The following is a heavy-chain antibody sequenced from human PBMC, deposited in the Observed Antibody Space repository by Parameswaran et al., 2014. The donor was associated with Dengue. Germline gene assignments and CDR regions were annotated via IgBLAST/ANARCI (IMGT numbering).Heavy chain of an antibody. J-gene: IGHJ4*02. V-gene: IGHV3-64D*06. D-gene: IGHD3-22*01. Sequence: WIRQPPGRTGIVTGISSDEGARNYADSVQDRFTISRDNSKNILYLQMTSLRAEDTALYYCVKAFLHDNSGYYSPYFDHWGQGTLVTVSS. CDR2: ISSDEGAR. CDR3: VKAFLHDNSGYYSPYFDH.